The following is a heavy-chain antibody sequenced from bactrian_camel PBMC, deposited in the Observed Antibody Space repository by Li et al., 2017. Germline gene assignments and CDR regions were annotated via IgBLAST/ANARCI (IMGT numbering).Heavy chain of an antibody. V-gene: IGHV3-2*01. CDR1: GFRFSTYY. J-gene: IGHJ4*01. D-gene: IGHD4*01. CDR2: IYSDGINT. Sequence: HVQLVESGGGLVQPGGSLRLSCAASGFRFSTYYMSWVRQAPGKGLDWVSTIYSDGINTHYADSVKGRFTISRDNAKNTGYLQMNNLKPEDTAMYYCEAKRGGRCPIWGDLEYSYMGQGTQVTVS.